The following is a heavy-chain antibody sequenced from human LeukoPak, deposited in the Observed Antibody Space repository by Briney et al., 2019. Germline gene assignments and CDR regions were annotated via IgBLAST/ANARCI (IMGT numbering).Heavy chain of an antibody. CDR2: IGTAGDT. J-gene: IGHJ3*02. CDR1: GFTFSSYD. Sequence: PGGSLRLSCAASGFTFSSYDMHWVRQATGKGLEWVSAIGTAGDTYYPGSVKGRFTISRENAKNSLYLQMNSLRAGDAAVYYCIRGGVPGGVDAFDIWGQGTMVTVSS. CDR3: IRGGVPGGVDAFDI. V-gene: IGHV3-13*01. D-gene: IGHD2-15*01.